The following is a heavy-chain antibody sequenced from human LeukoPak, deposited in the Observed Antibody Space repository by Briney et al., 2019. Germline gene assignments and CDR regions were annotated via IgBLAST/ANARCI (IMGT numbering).Heavy chain of an antibody. Sequence: GRSLRLSCAASGFTVSNYEMHWVRQAPGKGLEWVAVIWYDGSNKYYADSVKGRFTISRDNSKNTLYLQMNSLRAEDTAVYYCAKDSSGKYQLLSRAFDYWGQGTLVTVSS. CDR3: AKDSSGKYQLLSRAFDY. V-gene: IGHV3-33*06. CDR2: IWYDGSNK. D-gene: IGHD2-2*01. CDR1: GFTVSNYE. J-gene: IGHJ4*02.